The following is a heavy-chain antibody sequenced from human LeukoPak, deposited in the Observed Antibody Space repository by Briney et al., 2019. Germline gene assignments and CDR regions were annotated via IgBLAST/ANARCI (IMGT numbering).Heavy chain of an antibody. Sequence: PSETLSLTCTVSGGSIGSSSYYWGWIRQPPGKGLEWIVSIYYSGSTYYNPSLKSRVTISVDTSKNQFSLKLSSVTAADTAVYYCARQGYSYASDAFDIWGQGTMVTVSS. V-gene: IGHV4-39*01. CDR3: ARQGYSYASDAFDI. J-gene: IGHJ3*02. D-gene: IGHD5-18*01. CDR2: IYYSGST. CDR1: GGSIGSSSYY.